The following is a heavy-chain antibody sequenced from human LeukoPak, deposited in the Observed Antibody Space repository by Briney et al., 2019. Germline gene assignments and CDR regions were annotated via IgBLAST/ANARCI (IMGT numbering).Heavy chain of an antibody. CDR1: GGSISSYY. J-gene: IGHJ6*02. CDR3: ARHRPYYYDSSGYYDYYYGMDV. D-gene: IGHD3-22*01. V-gene: IGHV4-59*05. CDR2: IYYSGST. Sequence: SETLSLTCTVSGGSISSYYWSWIRQPPGKGLEWIGSIYYSGSTYYNPSLKSRVTISVDTSKNQFSLKLSSVTAADTAVYYCARHRPYYYDSSGYYDYYYGMDVWGQGTTVTVSS.